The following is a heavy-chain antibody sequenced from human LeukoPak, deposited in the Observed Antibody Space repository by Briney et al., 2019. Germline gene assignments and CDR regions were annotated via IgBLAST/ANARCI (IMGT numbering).Heavy chain of an antibody. J-gene: IGHJ4*02. CDR3: ATDGRRSGWDGFDY. D-gene: IGHD6-19*01. CDR1: GFTVSNNF. CDR2: ITSPVGRI. Sequence: GGSLRLPCAASGFTVSNNFMSWVRQAPGKGLEWVSSITSPVGRIYYADSLKGRITISRDNARSSLYLQMNSLRAEDTAVYYCATDGRRSGWDGFDYWGLGTLVTVSS. V-gene: IGHV3-21*01.